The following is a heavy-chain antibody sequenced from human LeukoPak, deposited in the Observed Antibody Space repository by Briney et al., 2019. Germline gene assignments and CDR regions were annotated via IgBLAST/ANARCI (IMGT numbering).Heavy chain of an antibody. D-gene: IGHD3-22*01. CDR2: IYYSGST. CDR3: ARAPIAYYYDSSGSFDY. CDR1: GGSISSYY. Sequence: SETLSLTCTVSGGSISSYYWSWIRQPPGKGLEWIGYIYYSGSTNYNPSLTSRVTISVDTSKNQFSLKLSSVTAADTAVYYCARAPIAYYYDSSGSFDYWSQGTLVTVSS. V-gene: IGHV4-59*01. J-gene: IGHJ4*02.